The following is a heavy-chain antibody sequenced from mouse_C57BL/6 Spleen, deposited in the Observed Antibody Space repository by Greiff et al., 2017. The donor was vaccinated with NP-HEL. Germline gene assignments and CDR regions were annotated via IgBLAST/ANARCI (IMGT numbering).Heavy chain of an antibody. J-gene: IGHJ3*01. CDR3: TVTAQATWFAY. Sequence: EVQLQQSGAELVRPGASVKLSCTASGFNIKDYYMNWVKQRPEQGLEWIGRIDPEDGDTEYAPKFQGKATMTADTSSNTAYLQLSSLTSEDTAVYYCTVTAQATWFAYWGQGTLVTVSA. V-gene: IGHV14-1*01. CDR1: GFNIKDYY. D-gene: IGHD3-2*02. CDR2: IDPEDGDT.